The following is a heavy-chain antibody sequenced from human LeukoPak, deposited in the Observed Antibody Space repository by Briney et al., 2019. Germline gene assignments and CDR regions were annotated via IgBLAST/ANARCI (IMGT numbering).Heavy chain of an antibody. V-gene: IGHV1-2*02. Sequence: ASVKVPCKASGYTFTGYYMHWVRQAPGQGLEWMGWINPNSGGTNYAQKFQGRVTMTRDTSISTAYMELSRLRSDDSAVYYCARDTVLLWFGGWGQGTLVTVSS. CDR3: ARDTVLLWFGG. D-gene: IGHD3-10*01. CDR2: INPNSGGT. J-gene: IGHJ4*02. CDR1: GYTFTGYY.